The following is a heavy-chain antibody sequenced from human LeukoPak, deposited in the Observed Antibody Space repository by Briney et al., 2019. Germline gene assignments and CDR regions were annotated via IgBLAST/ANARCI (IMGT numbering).Heavy chain of an antibody. J-gene: IGHJ4*02. CDR2: ISYDGSNK. CDR1: GFTLSSYG. CDR3: AKGHRSYFDY. V-gene: IGHV3-30*18. Sequence: GRSLRLSCAASGFTLSSYGMHWVRQAPGKGLEWVAVISYDGSNKYYADSVKGRFTISRDNSKNTLYLQMNSLRAEDTAVYYCAKGHRSYFDYWGQGTLVTVSS.